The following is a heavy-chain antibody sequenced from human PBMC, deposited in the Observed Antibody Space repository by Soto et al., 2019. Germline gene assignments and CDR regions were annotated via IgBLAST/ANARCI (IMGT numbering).Heavy chain of an antibody. Sequence: LRLSCEASRFTFSNFAMSWVRQAPGKGLEWISTIGVTAGSTYYTDSVRGRFTISRDNSKNTLYLEMNSLRAEDTALYYCAKVMYTWNDAAAFDSWGQGTLVTVSS. D-gene: IGHD1-1*01. CDR3: AKVMYTWNDAAAFDS. CDR2: IGVTAGST. CDR1: RFTFSNFA. V-gene: IGHV3-23*01. J-gene: IGHJ4*02.